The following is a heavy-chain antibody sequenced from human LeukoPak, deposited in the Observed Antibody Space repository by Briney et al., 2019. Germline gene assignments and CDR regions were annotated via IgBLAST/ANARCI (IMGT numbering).Heavy chain of an antibody. J-gene: IGHJ4*02. CDR1: GITFSSYG. D-gene: IGHD3-9*01. CDR2: ISSTGGTT. Sequence: TGGSLRLSCAASGITFSSYGMSWVRQAPGKGLEWVSSISSTGGTTYYADSVKGRFTISRDNSKNTLYLQMNSLRIEDTAVYYCAKGGKYDILTGFPRSRLLGDYWGQGTLVTVSS. V-gene: IGHV3-23*01. CDR3: AKGGKYDILTGFPRSRLLGDY.